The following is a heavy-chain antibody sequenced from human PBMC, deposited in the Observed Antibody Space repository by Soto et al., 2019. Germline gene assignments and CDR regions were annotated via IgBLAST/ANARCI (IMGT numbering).Heavy chain of an antibody. CDR1: GFTFSSYS. D-gene: IGHD2-15*01. CDR2: ISSSSSYI. CDR3: ARDRITGTLSCSGGSCYGGDYFDD. J-gene: IGHJ4*02. Sequence: GGSLRLSCAASGFTFSSYSMNWVRQAPGKGLEWVSSISSSSSYIYYADSGKGRFTISRDKAKNSLYRQMNSLRAEDTTVYYCARDRITGTLSCSGGSCYGGDYFDDWGQGTLVTVSS. V-gene: IGHV3-21*01.